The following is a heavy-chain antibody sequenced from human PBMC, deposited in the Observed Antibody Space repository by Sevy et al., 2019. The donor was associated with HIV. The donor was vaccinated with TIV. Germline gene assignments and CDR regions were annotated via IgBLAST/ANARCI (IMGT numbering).Heavy chain of an antibody. V-gene: IGHV3-21*01. Sequence: GGSLRLSCAASGFSISGYTMNWVRQAPGKGLEWVSSISSGSSFIYYADSLKGRFTISRDNARNLLCLQMNSLRVEDTAVDYCARVGLGDCSGTNCSPNDYWGQGTLVTVSS. CDR2: ISSGSSFI. CDR3: ARVGLGDCSGTNCSPNDY. D-gene: IGHD2-2*01. J-gene: IGHJ4*02. CDR1: GFSISGYT.